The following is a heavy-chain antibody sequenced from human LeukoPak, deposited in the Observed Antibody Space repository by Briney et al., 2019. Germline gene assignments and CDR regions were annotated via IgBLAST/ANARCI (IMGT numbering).Heavy chain of an antibody. V-gene: IGHV3-53*01. CDR2: IYTGGTT. Sequence: GGSLRLSCAASGFSVSSNYVSWVRQAPGKGLEWVSVIYTGGTTHYAPSVMGRFTISRDDSQNTVHLHMSGLRDEDTALYYCASEGRFQSFDYWGQGTLVAVSS. CDR3: ASEGRFQSFDY. CDR1: GFSVSSNY. J-gene: IGHJ4*02.